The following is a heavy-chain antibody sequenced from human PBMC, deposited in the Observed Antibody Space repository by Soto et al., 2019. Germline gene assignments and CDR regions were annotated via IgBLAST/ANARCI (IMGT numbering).Heavy chain of an antibody. CDR1: GGSFSGYY. Sequence: SETLSLTCAVYGGSFSGYYWSWIRQPPGKGLEWIGEINHSGSTNYNPSLKSRVTISVDTSKNQFSLKLSSVTAADTAVYYCARGSRRRGYCSSTSCYPIRDYYYYYYMDVWGKGTTVTVSS. D-gene: IGHD2-2*01. J-gene: IGHJ6*03. V-gene: IGHV4-34*01. CDR2: INHSGST. CDR3: ARGSRRRGYCSSTSCYPIRDYYYYYYMDV.